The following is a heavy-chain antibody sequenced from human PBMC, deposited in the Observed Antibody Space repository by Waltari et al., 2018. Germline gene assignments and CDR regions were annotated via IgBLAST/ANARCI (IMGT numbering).Heavy chain of an antibody. V-gene: IGHV5-51*01. Sequence: EVQLVQSGAEMKKPGESLQISCKASGYSFINYWIGWVRQRPGKGLECVGRIYPGDFETNYNPALQGQVISSVDKSINFMYLQWNTLKASDSAMYYCARLSGDPGRYGMDVWGQGTTVSVSS. CDR1: GYSFINYW. D-gene: IGHD3-10*01. J-gene: IGHJ6*02. CDR3: ARLSGDPGRYGMDV. CDR2: IYPGDFET.